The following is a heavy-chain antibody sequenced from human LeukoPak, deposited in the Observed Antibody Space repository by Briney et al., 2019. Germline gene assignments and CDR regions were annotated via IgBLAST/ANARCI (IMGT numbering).Heavy chain of an antibody. J-gene: IGHJ4*02. D-gene: IGHD4-17*01. Sequence: SETLSLTCTVSGVSIRTDYWNWIRQPPGKGPEWVGYIYRGSTNYNPSFASRVTISVDTSKNQFSLKLSSVTAADTAVYYWARGGDYEIDYWGQGILVTVSS. V-gene: IGHV4-59*01. CDR1: GVSIRTDY. CDR3: ARGGDYEIDY. CDR2: IYRGST.